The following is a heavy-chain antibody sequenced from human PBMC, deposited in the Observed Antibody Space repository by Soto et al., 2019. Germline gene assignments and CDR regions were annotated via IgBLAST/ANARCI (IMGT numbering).Heavy chain of an antibody. D-gene: IGHD1-26*01. CDR1: DASVWSDSYF. CDR2: ISHTGDT. J-gene: IGHJ4*02. CDR3: ARIVVGVTVDL. V-gene: IGHV4-61*01. Sequence: ETLSLTCTVSDASVWSDSYFWTWIRQPPGKGLEWIAYISHTGDTNYNPSLKSRVTISIDTSRNQFSLTVTSVTAADTAVYFCARIVVGVTVDLWGQGSLVTVSS.